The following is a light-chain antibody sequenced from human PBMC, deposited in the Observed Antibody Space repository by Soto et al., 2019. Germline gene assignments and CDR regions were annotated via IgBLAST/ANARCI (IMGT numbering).Light chain of an antibody. J-gene: IGLJ2*01. CDR1: SSNIGSNY. Sequence: QSVLTQPSSASGTPGQRVIISCSGSSSNIGSNYVYWYQQLPGTAPKPLIYRNNQRPSGVPDRFSGSKSGTSASLAISGLRSEDEADYYCAAWDDSLSGVVFGGGTKLTVL. V-gene: IGLV1-47*01. CDR3: AAWDDSLSGVV. CDR2: RNN.